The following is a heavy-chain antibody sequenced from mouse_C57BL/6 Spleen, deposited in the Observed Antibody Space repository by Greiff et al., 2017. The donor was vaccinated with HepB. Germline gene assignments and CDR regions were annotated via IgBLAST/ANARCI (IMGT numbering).Heavy chain of an antibody. J-gene: IGHJ3*01. CDR2: IYPGDGDT. D-gene: IGHD1-1*01. CDR3: ARETYGSTWFAY. CDR1: GYAFSSSW. Sequence: VQLQQSGPELVKPGASVKISCKASGYAFSSSWMNWVKQRPGKGLEWIGRIYPGDGDTNYNGKFKGKATLTADKSSSTAYMQRSSLTSEDSAVYFCARETYGSTWFAYWGQGTLVTVSA. V-gene: IGHV1-82*01.